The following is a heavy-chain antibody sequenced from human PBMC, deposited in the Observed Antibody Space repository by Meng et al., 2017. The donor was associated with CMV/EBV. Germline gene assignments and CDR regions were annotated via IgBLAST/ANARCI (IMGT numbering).Heavy chain of an antibody. D-gene: IGHD5-24*01. CDR3: ARAYRDGYNFGFDY. V-gene: IGHV1-69*05. CDR1: GGTFNSYA. CDR2: IIPIYGKA. Sequence: SVKVSCKASGGTFNSYAISWVRQAPGQGLEWMGGIIPIYGKANYAQKFQGRVTITTDASTSTAYMELSSLRSEDTAVYYCARAYRDGYNFGFDYWGQGTLVTVSS. J-gene: IGHJ4*02.